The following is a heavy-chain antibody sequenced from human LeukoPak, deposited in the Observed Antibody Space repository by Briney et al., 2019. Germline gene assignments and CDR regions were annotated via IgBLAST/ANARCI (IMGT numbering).Heavy chain of an antibody. J-gene: IGHJ3*02. V-gene: IGHV3-23*01. CDR2: TSGSGGST. CDR1: GFTFSSYA. CDR3: AKRIAAAVRSGAFDM. Sequence: GGSLRLSCAASGFTFSSYAMSWVRQAPGKGLEWVSGTSGSGGSTYYADSVKGRFTMSRDNSKNTLYLQMNSLRAEDTAVYYRAKRIAAAVRSGAFDMWGQGTMVTVSS. D-gene: IGHD6-13*01.